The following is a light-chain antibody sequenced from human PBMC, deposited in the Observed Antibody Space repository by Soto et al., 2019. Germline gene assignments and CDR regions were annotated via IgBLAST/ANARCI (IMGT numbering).Light chain of an antibody. V-gene: IGKV3-11*01. Sequence: EIVLTQSPGTLSLSPGERATLSCGASQSIHTSLAWYQQKSGKPPRLVIYDSTLRANGVPDRFGGSRSGTEFTLTINSLEPEDFAVYYCQQRNVWPPITFGQGTRLEIK. CDR1: QSIHTS. CDR2: DST. CDR3: QQRNVWPPIT. J-gene: IGKJ5*01.